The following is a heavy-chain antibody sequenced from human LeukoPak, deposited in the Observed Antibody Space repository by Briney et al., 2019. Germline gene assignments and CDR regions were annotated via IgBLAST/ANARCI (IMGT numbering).Heavy chain of an antibody. D-gene: IGHD2-21*02. CDR1: GYSFSNYW. J-gene: IGHJ6*02. V-gene: IGHV5-51*01. CDR2: IYPSASEI. CDR3: ARRAYCGGDCTVRHYDYFGMDV. Sequence: GESLQISCKGSGYSFSNYWIGWVRQMPGKGLEWMGLIYPSASEIMYRPSLRGQVTISADKSLNTAYLQWRSLKASDTAIYFCARRAYCGGDCTVRHYDYFGMDVWGQGTPVTVSS.